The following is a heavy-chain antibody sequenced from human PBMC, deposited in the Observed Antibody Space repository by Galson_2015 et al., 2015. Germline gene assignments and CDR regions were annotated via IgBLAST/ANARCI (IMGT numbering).Heavy chain of an antibody. V-gene: IGHV3-30*18. D-gene: IGHD3-10*01. CDR1: GFTFSSHG. CDR3: AKDLFTMVRGVIAASYYYGMDV. Sequence: LRLSCAASGFTFSSHGMHWVRQAPGKGLEWVAVISYNGNNKYYVDSVKGRFTISRDNSKNTLYLQMNSLRAEDTAVYYCAKDLFTMVRGVIAASYYYGMDVWGQGTTVTVSS. CDR2: ISYNGNNK. J-gene: IGHJ6*02.